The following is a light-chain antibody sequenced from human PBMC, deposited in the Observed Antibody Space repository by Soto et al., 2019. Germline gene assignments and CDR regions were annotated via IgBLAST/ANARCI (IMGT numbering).Light chain of an antibody. CDR2: MIS. Sequence: DFVMTQTPLSSPVTLGQPASISCRSSQSLVHSDGNSYLSWLHQRPGQPPRLLIYMISNRFSGVPDRFRGSGARTDFTLKISRVEPEDVGVYYCMQATQPYTFGQGTKLEIK. CDR3: MQATQPYT. CDR1: QSLVHSDGNSY. V-gene: IGKV2-24*01. J-gene: IGKJ2*01.